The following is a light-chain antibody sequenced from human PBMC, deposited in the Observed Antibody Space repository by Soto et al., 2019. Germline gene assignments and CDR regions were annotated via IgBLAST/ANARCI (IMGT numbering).Light chain of an antibody. CDR3: QQYKIYSQT. V-gene: IGKV1-5*01. CDR2: DAS. Sequence: DIQMTQSPSTLSASVGDRVTITCRASQSITDWVALYQHKLGRAPKLLIYDASTLESGVPSRFSGSGYGTEFNLTISSLQPDDFATYYCQQYKIYSQTFGQGTKVDIK. J-gene: IGKJ1*01. CDR1: QSITDW.